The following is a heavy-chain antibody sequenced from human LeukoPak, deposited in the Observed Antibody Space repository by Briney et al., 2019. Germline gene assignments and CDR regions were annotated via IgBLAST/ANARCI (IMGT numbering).Heavy chain of an antibody. D-gene: IGHD4-11*01. CDR3: ARDNETTFDY. V-gene: IGHV4-59*12. J-gene: IGHJ4*02. Sequence: KPSETLSLTCSVSGASISRYYWSWIRQPPGKGLEWIEYFHHSGNTNYSPSLSSRITMSVDTSKNQFSLQLNSVTPEDTAVYYCARDNETTFDYWGQGTLVTVSS. CDR1: GASISRYY. CDR2: FHHSGNT.